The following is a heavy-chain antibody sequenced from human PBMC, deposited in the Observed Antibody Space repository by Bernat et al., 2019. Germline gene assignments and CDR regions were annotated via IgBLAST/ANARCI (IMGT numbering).Heavy chain of an antibody. V-gene: IGHV3-33*01. CDR1: GFTFSSYG. D-gene: IGHD4-23*01. CDR2: IWYDGSNK. CDR3: ARDLPDYGGFDY. J-gene: IGHJ4*02. Sequence: QVQLVESGGGVVQPGRSLRLSCAASGFTFSSYGMHWVRQAPGKGLEWVAVIWYDGSNKYYADSVKGRFTISRDNSKNTLYLQMNSLRAEDTAVYYCARDLPDYGGFDYWGQGSLVTVSS.